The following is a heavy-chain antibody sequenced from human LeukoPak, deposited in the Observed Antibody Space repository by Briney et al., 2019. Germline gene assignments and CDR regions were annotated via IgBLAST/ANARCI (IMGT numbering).Heavy chain of an antibody. CDR1: GYTFTSYG. J-gene: IGHJ3*02. CDR3: ARDPCDILTGYDTLEAFEI. CDR2: ISAYNGNT. V-gene: IGHV1-18*04. Sequence: ASVKVSCKASGYTFTSYGISWVRQAPGQGLEWMGWISAYNGNTNYAQKLQGRVTMTTDTSTSTAYMELRSLRSDDTAVYYCARDPCDILTGYDTLEAFEICGQETMVTVSS. D-gene: IGHD3-9*01.